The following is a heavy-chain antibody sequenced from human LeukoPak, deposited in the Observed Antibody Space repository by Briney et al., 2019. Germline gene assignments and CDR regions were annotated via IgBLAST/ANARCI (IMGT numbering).Heavy chain of an antibody. Sequence: SETLSLTCAVYGGSFSGYYWSWIRQPPGKGLEWIGEINHSGSTNYNPSLKSPVTISVDTSKNQFSLKLSSVTAADTAVYYCASNSYGFCFDYWGQGTLVTVSS. V-gene: IGHV4-34*01. D-gene: IGHD5-18*01. J-gene: IGHJ4*02. CDR2: INHSGST. CDR3: ASNSYGFCFDY. CDR1: GGSFSGYY.